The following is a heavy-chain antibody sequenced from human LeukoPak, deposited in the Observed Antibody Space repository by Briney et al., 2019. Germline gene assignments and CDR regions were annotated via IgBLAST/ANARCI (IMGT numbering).Heavy chain of an antibody. J-gene: IGHJ4*02. Sequence: SETLSLTCTVSGVAISSSGDYWGWIRHPPGKGQEWIGSIYYSGNTYYNPSLKSRVAISVDTSKNQFSLRLSSVTAADTAVYYCARGRDGYNPDFDYWGQGTLVTVSS. V-gene: IGHV4-39*01. CDR1: GVAISSSGDY. CDR3: ARGRDGYNPDFDY. CDR2: IYYSGNT. D-gene: IGHD5-24*01.